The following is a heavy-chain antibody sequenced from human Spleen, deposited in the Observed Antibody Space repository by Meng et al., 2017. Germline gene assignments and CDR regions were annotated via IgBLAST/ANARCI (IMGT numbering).Heavy chain of an antibody. CDR1: GFTFGSYT. D-gene: IGHD6-13*01. CDR2: FSVTGGSK. J-gene: IGHJ6*02. V-gene: IGHV3-23*01. Sequence: GESLKISCAASGFTFGSYTMSWVRQAPGKGLEWVSDFSVTGGSKYYADSVKGRFTISRDNSKNTLYLQMDNMRAEDTAVYYCAKDLGPDSSSWSWGYYYGMDVWGQGTTVTVSS. CDR3: AKDLGPDSSSWSWGYYYGMDV.